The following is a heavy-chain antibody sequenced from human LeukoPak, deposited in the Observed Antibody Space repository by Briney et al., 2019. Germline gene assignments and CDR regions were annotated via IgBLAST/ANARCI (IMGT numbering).Heavy chain of an antibody. D-gene: IGHD6-25*01. CDR3: ARLKMDTLAARVNAFDI. CDR2: IRYLGST. J-gene: IGHJ3*02. CDR1: RGSMSSGTYY. Sequence: SETLSLTCTVSRGSMSSGTYYWGWIRQPPGKGLEWIASIRYLGSTFYNPSLQSRVTISVDTPKNQFSLKLSSVTAADTAVYYCARLKMDTLAARVNAFDIWGQGTMVTVSS. V-gene: IGHV4-39*01.